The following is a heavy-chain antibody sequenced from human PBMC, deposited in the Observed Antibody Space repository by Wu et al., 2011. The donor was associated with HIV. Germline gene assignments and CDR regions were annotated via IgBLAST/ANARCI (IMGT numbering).Heavy chain of an antibody. CDR3: AGGRYYDALTGFCSLDY. Sequence: QVQLVQSGAEMKKPGASVKVSCKASGYTFTGYYLHWVRQAPGQGLEWMGWVNPNSGDTYYAQRFQGRLTMSRDTSMKKAYMELSRLRSDDTAVYYCAGGRYYDALTGFCSLDYWGQGTLVTVSS. J-gene: IGHJ4*02. CDR2: VNPNSGDT. CDR1: GYTFTGYY. D-gene: IGHD3-3*01. V-gene: IGHV1-2*02.